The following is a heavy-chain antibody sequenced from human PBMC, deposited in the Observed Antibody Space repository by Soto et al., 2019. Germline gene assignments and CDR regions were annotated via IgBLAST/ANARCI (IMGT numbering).Heavy chain of an antibody. D-gene: IGHD6-13*01. CDR2: IDTSDSHA. V-gene: IGHV5-10-1*01. CDR3: ARITSSRHGISKNCYSVARFDP. Sequence: GASLKISCQASGYTFSTSWISWVRQMPGKAPEWIGTIDTSDSHANYTHSLQSHVSMSVDKSIGTAYLKWSGLKSSDSAIYYCARITSSRHGISKNCYSVARFDPWGQGTLVTVSS. CDR1: GYTFSTSW. J-gene: IGHJ5*01.